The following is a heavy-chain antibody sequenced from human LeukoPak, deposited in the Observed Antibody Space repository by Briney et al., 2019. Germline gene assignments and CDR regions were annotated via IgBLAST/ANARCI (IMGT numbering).Heavy chain of an antibody. CDR2: ISSRSSYI. D-gene: IGHD3-16*02. CDR1: GFTFSSYS. CDR3: ASAYYDYVWGSYRYTFDY. J-gene: IGHJ4*02. V-gene: IGHV3-21*01. Sequence: GGSLRLSCAASGFTFSSYSMNWVRQAPGKGLEWVSSISSRSSYIYYADSVKGRFTISRDNAKNSLYLQMNSLRAEDTAVYYCASAYYDYVWGSYRYTFDYWGQGTLVTVSS.